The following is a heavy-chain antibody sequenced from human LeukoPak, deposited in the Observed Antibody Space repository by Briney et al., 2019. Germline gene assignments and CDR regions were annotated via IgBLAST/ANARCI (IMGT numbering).Heavy chain of an antibody. J-gene: IGHJ6*04. V-gene: IGHV3-21*01. CDR3: ASSTSYYYGSGSFYGMDV. D-gene: IGHD3-10*01. Sequence: GGSLRLSCAASGFTFSSCSMNLVRQAPGKGLEWVSSISSSSSYIYYADSVKGRFTISRDNAKNSLYLQMNSLRAEDTAVYYCASSTSYYYGSGSFYGMDVWGKGTTVTVSS. CDR1: GFTFSSCS. CDR2: ISSSSSYI.